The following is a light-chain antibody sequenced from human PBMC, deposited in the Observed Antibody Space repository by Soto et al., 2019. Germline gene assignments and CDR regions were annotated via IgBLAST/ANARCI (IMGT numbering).Light chain of an antibody. CDR1: RSDDGGYNV. CDR3: SSYIGDSTWV. CDR2: DVS. Sequence: HSAPPQPASVSGSPGLSITISFASARSDDGGYNVVSWYQQHPGKPPTVMISDVSNPPSWVSTRFAGSKSGNTASLTISGRQAEDEADYYCSSYIGDSTWVFRTGTEATV. J-gene: IGLJ1*01. V-gene: IGLV2-14*01.